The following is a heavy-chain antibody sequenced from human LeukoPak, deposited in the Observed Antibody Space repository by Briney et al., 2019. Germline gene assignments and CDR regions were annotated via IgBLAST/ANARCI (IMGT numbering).Heavy chain of an antibody. CDR2: IKPDGTTK. V-gene: IGHV3-7*01. Sequence: GGSLRLSCAASGFPFSSYSMTWVRQAPGKGLEWVANIKPDGTTKFYVDSVKGRFTISRDNALNSLYLQMNSLRAEDTALYYCARGGVKAALDYWGQGTLVTVSS. J-gene: IGHJ4*02. CDR3: ARGGVKAALDY. D-gene: IGHD6-6*01. CDR1: GFPFSSYS.